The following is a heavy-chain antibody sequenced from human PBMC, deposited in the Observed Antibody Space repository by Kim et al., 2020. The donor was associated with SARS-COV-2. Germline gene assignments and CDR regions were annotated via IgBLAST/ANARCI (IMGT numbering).Heavy chain of an antibody. CDR1: GYTFIGYY. Sequence: ASVKVSCKASGYTFIGYYIHWVRQAPGQGPEWMGWINPNSGGTNYAQKFQGRVTMTRDTSVTTAYMEMSSLRSDDTAFYYCARESYAATGTGRWLYYWGQGTLVTVSS. CDR3: ARESYAATGTGRWLYY. V-gene: IGHV1-2*02. J-gene: IGHJ4*02. CDR2: INPNSGGT. D-gene: IGHD1-1*01.